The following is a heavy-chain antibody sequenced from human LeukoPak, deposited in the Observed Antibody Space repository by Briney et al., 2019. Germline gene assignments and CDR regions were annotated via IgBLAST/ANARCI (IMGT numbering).Heavy chain of an antibody. Sequence: SETLSLTCTVSRGSISSSSHYWGWIRQPPGKGLEWIGSIYYSGSTYYNPSLKSRVTISVDTSKNQFSLKLSSVTAADTAVYYCARPYSSSWVFDYWGQGTLVTVSS. CDR1: RGSISSSSHY. J-gene: IGHJ4*02. V-gene: IGHV4-39*01. D-gene: IGHD6-13*01. CDR3: ARPYSSSWVFDY. CDR2: IYYSGST.